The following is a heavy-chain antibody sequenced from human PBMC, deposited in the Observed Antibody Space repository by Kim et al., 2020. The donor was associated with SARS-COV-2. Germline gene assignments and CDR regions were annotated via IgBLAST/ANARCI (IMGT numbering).Heavy chain of an antibody. Sequence: GGSLRLSCAASGFTFSGCGMHWVRQAPGKGLEWVALIWYDGSNKYYADSVMGGFTISRDNTKNTLYLQMNSLRAEDTAGDYCARGSSRGGYNFPDCWGEG. J-gene: IGHJ4*02. CDR2: IWYDGSNK. CDR3: ARGSSRGGYNFPDC. D-gene: IGHD5-12*01. CDR1: GFTFSGCG. V-gene: IGHV3-33*01.